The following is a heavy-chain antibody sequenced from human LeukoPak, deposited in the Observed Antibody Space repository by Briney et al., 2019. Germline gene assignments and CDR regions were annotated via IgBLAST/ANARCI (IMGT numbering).Heavy chain of an antibody. D-gene: IGHD6-6*01. CDR3: ARNGINRYSSSALFDY. CDR2: IKQDGSEK. Sequence: GGSLRLSCAASGFTFSSYWMSWVRQAPGKGLEWVANIKQDGSEKYYVDSVKGRFTISRDNAKNSLYLQMNSLRAEDTAVYYCARNGINRYSSSALFDYWGQGTLVTVSS. CDR1: GFTFSSYW. V-gene: IGHV3-7*01. J-gene: IGHJ4*02.